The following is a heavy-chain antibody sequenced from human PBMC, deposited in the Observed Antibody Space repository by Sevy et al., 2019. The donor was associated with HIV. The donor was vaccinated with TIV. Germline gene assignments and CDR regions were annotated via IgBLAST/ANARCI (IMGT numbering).Heavy chain of an antibody. J-gene: IGHJ4*02. CDR3: VKEVSQYSYTDY. D-gene: IGHD5-18*01. CDR1: GFTFSNYA. Sequence: GGSLRLSCAASGFTFSNYAMSWVRQTPGKGLEWVSAISASADATCYTDSVKGRFTISRDNSKNTVYLQMNSLRAQDTAVYYCVKEVSQYSYTDYWGQGTLVTVSS. CDR2: ISASADAT. V-gene: IGHV3-23*01.